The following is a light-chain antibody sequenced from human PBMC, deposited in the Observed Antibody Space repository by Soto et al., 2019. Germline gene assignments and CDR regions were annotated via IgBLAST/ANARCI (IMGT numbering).Light chain of an antibody. CDR2: EVT. V-gene: IGLV2-14*01. CDR3: CSYSSSSALDVI. J-gene: IGLJ2*01. CDR1: NRDVGGYNY. Sequence: QSVLAQPASVSGSPGQSITISCAGTNRDVGGYNYVSWYQQYPGKAPKLIIYEVTYRPSGVSNRFSGSKSGNTASLTISGLQAEDEADYYCCSYSSSSALDVIFGGGTKLTVL.